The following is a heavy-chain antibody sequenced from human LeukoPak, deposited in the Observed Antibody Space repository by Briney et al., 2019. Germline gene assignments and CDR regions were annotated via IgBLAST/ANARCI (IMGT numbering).Heavy chain of an antibody. V-gene: IGHV3-30-3*01. J-gene: IGHJ4*02. CDR3: AREEIVVVVAATALDY. Sequence: TGGSLRLSCAASGFTFSSYAMHWVRQAPGKGLEWVAVISYDGSNKYYADSVKGRFTISRDNSKNTLYLQMNSLRAEDTAVYYCAREEIVVVVAATALDYWGQGTLVTVSS. CDR2: ISYDGSNK. CDR1: GFTFSSYA. D-gene: IGHD2-15*01.